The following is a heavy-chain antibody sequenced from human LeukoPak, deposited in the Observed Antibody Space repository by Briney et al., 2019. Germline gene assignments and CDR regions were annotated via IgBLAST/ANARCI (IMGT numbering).Heavy chain of an antibody. CDR2: MNPNSGNT. D-gene: IGHD5-24*01. CDR1: GYTFTSYD. J-gene: IGHJ4*02. Sequence: ASVKVSCKASGYTFTSYDINWVRQATGQGLEWMGWMNPNSGNTGYARKFQGRVTITRNTSISTAYMELSSLRSEDTAVYYCARGGRDGYNYGDYFDYWGQGTLVAVSS. CDR3: ARGGRDGYNYGDYFDY. V-gene: IGHV1-8*03.